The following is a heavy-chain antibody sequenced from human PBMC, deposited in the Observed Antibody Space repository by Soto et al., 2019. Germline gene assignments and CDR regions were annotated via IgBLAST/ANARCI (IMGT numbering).Heavy chain of an antibody. Sequence: GGSLILSCAPYGFAFSSHPMIWVRQAPGMGLEWVSGISDSGGLTYNADSVKGRFTISIDNSKNTLYLQMNSLRAEDTALYYCARRAFGSSRSFDIWGQGTLVTVSS. CDR3: ARRAFGSSRSFDI. J-gene: IGHJ3*02. CDR2: ISDSGGLT. D-gene: IGHD6-6*01. CDR1: GFAFSSHP. V-gene: IGHV3-23*01.